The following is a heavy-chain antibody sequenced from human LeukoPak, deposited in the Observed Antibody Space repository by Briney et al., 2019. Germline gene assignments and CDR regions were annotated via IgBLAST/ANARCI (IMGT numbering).Heavy chain of an antibody. CDR1: GFTFSNYG. D-gene: IGHD3-10*01. CDR2: ISYDGSNK. J-gene: IGHJ4*02. Sequence: GGSLRLSCAASGFTFSNYGMHWVRQAPGKGLEWVAVISYDGSNKYYADSVKGRFTISRDNYKKTLYLQMNSLRAEDTAMYYCAKDPVPDGGFFDYWGQGTLVTVSS. V-gene: IGHV3-30*18. CDR3: AKDPVPDGGFFDY.